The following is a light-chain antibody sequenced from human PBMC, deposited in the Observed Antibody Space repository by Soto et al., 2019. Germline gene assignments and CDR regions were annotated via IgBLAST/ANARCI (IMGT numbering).Light chain of an antibody. V-gene: IGKV1-9*01. CDR1: QGIRIY. CDR3: QQVNSYPLT. CDR2: AAS. J-gene: IGKJ4*01. Sequence: DIQLTQSPSFLSASVGDRVTITCRASQGIRIYLAWYQQKLGKAPNLLIYAASTLESGVPSRFSGSGSGTEFTLTISSLQPEDVATYYCQQVNSYPLTFGGGTKVEIK.